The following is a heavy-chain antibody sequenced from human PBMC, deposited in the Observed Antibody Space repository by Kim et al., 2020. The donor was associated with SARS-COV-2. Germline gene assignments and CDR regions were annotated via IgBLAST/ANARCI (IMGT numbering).Heavy chain of an antibody. V-gene: IGHV3-23*01. J-gene: IGHJ4*02. D-gene: IGHD2-2*01. Sequence: YAQSVKCRFCVSRDITRDTLYLQMNSLRAEDTALYFCAKDHPSCCLPAFYSWGQGTLVAVSS. CDR3: AKDHPSCCLPAFYS.